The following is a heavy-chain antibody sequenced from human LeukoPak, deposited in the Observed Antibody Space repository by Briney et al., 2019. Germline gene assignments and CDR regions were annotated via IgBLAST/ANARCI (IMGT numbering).Heavy chain of an antibody. CDR2: IIPIFGTA. J-gene: IGHJ5*02. Sequence: SVKVSCKASGGTFSSYAISWVRQAPGQGPEWMGRIIPIFGTANYAQKFQGRVTITADKSTSTAYMELSSLRSEDTAVYFCARDTSEGDYAWWFDPWGQGTLVTVAS. V-gene: IGHV1-69*06. CDR1: GGTFSSYA. CDR3: ARDTSEGDYAWWFDP. D-gene: IGHD3-16*01.